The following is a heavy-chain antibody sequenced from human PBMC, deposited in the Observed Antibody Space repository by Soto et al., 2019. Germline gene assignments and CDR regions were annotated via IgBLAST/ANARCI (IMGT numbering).Heavy chain of an antibody. J-gene: IGHJ6*02. V-gene: IGHV3-33*02. CDR3: TRVGFDV. CDR1: VFSFITYA. D-gene: IGHD6-25*01. CDR2: IWFDGIKQ. Sequence: GWSLRLSCALSVFSFITYAMHWVRQAPGKGLEWVAQIWFDGIKQFYAESVRGRFTISMDSATNTVFLQMNQLRVEDTALYYCTRVGFDVWGQGTTVTVSS.